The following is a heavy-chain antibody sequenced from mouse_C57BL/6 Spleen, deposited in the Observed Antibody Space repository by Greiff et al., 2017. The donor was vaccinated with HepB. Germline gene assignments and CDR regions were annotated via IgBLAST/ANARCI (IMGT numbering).Heavy chain of an antibody. D-gene: IGHD1-1*01. Sequence: VQLQQSGPGLVAPSQSLSITCTVSGFSLTSYGVDWVRQSPGKGLEWLGVIWGVGSTNYNSALKSRLSISKDNSKSQVFLKMHSLQTDDTAMYYCARVTTVGVAMDYWGQGTSVTVSS. J-gene: IGHJ4*01. CDR3: ARVTTVGVAMDY. V-gene: IGHV2-6*01. CDR1: GFSLTSYG. CDR2: IWGVGST.